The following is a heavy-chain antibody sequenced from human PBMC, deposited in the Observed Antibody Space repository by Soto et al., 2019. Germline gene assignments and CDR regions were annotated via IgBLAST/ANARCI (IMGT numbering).Heavy chain of an antibody. CDR3: ARDIVDSIGYSMTFDY. Sequence: EVQLVESGGGLVKPGGSLRLSCAASGFTFSSYSMNWVRQAPGKGLEWVSSISSSSSYIYYADSVKGRFTISRDNAKNSLYLQMNSLRADDTAVYYCARDIVDSIGYSMTFDYWGQGTLVTVSS. D-gene: IGHD3-22*01. V-gene: IGHV3-21*01. J-gene: IGHJ4*02. CDR2: ISSSSSYI. CDR1: GFTFSSYS.